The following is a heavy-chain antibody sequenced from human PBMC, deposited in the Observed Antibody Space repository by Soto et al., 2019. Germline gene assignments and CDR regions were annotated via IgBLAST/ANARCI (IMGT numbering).Heavy chain of an antibody. V-gene: IGHV3-13*01. D-gene: IGHD6-6*01. CDR2: IGTAGDT. CDR3: ARGTYSSSYYYYYGMDV. CDR1: GFTFSSYD. J-gene: IGHJ6*02. Sequence: GSLRLSCAASGFTFSSYDMHWVRQATGKGLEWVSAIGTAGDTYYPGSVKGRFTISRENAKNSLYLQMNSLRAGDTAVYYCARGTYSSSYYYYYGMDVWGQGTTVTVSS.